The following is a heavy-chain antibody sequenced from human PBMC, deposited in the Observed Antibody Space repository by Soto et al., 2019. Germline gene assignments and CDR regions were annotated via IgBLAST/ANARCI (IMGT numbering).Heavy chain of an antibody. J-gene: IGHJ4*02. D-gene: IGHD3-22*01. V-gene: IGHV2-26*01. Sequence: QVSLKESGPVLVKPTETLTLTCTVSGFSLSNPRMGVSWIRQPPGKALEWLAHIFSNDDKSYSTSLKSRVTSSKDTSKSQVVLTMPNMDPVDTATYYCARVYDSSGYEYWGQGTLVTVSS. CDR3: ARVYDSSGYEY. CDR1: GFSLSNPRMG. CDR2: IFSNDDK.